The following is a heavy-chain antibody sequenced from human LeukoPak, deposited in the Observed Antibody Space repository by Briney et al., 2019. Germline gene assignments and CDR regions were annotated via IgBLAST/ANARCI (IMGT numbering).Heavy chain of an antibody. Sequence: GGSLRLSCAASGFMFSSNWMSWVRLAPGKGLEWVANIKEDGTETYYVDSVKGRFTISRDNAKNSLYLQMNSLRAEDTAVYYCADSFQHWGQGTLVTVSS. V-gene: IGHV3-7*03. J-gene: IGHJ1*01. CDR2: IKEDGTET. CDR1: GFMFSSNW. CDR3: ADSFQH.